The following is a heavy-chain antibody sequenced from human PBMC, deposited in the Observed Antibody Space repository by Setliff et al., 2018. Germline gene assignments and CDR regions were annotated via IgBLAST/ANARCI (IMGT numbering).Heavy chain of an antibody. D-gene: IGHD1-26*01. J-gene: IGHJ3*02. Sequence: GGSLRLSCVVSGFTFSSHWMNWVRQAPGKGLVWVSHIHNDGTSTSYADSVKGRFTISRDNAKNTVYLEMNRLRAEDTAIYYCTRDWGGVGATNAFDIWGQGTMVTVSS. V-gene: IGHV3-74*01. CDR3: TRDWGGVGATNAFDI. CDR2: IHNDGTST. CDR1: GFTFSSHW.